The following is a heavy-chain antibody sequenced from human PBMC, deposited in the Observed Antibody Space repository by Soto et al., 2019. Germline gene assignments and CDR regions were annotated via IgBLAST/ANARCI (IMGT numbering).Heavy chain of an antibody. CDR2: INHRGST. CDR3: ARHGDYCGMDV. Sequence: SETLSLTCAVYGGSFSAYYWSWIRQPPGKGLEWIGEINHRGSTNYNPSLKSRVTISVDTSKNQFSLKLSSVTAADTAVYFCARHGDYCGMDVWGQGATVTVSS. CDR1: GGSFSAYY. V-gene: IGHV4-34*01. D-gene: IGHD3-16*01. J-gene: IGHJ6*02.